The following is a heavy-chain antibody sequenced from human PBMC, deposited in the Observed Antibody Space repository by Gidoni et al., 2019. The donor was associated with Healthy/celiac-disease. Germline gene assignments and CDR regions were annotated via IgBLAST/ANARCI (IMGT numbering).Heavy chain of an antibody. Sequence: EVQLLESGGGLVQPGGSLRLSCAASGFTFSSYAMSWVRQAPGKGLEWVSAISGSGGNTYYADSVKGRFTISRDNSKNTLYLQMNSLRAEDTAVYYCAKDLTRRYYYDSSGQPYDYWGQGTLVTVSS. CDR3: AKDLTRRYYYDSSGQPYDY. D-gene: IGHD3-22*01. J-gene: IGHJ4*02. CDR2: ISGSGGNT. CDR1: GFTFSSYA. V-gene: IGHV3-23*01.